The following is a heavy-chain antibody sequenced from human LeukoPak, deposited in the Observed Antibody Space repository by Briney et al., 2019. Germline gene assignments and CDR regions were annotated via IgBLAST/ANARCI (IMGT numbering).Heavy chain of an antibody. D-gene: IGHD3-10*01. CDR2: TYYRSKWYN. Sequence: QTLSLTCAISGDSVSSNSAAWNWIRQSPSRGLEWLGRTYYRSKWYNDYAVSVKSRITINPDTSKNQFSLQLNSVTPEDTAVYYCARETRGYYYGSGSYPPGFQHWGQGTLVTVSS. CDR3: ARETRGYYYGSGSYPPGFQH. CDR1: GDSVSSNSAA. J-gene: IGHJ1*01. V-gene: IGHV6-1*01.